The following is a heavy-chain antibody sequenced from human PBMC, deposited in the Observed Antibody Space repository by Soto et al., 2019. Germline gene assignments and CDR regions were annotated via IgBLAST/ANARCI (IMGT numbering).Heavy chain of an antibody. CDR3: AKSECSGGSCYSGFHN. V-gene: IGHV3-48*01. CDR2: IGSSSSAI. Sequence: EVQLVESGGGLVQPGGSLRLSCVASGFTFSIYNMNWVRQAPGKGLEWVSYIGSSSSAIYYADSVKGRFTISRDNAKNSLYLQMNSLRAEDTAVYYCAKSECSGGSCYSGFHNWGQGTLVTVSS. J-gene: IGHJ4*02. CDR1: GFTFSIYN. D-gene: IGHD2-15*01.